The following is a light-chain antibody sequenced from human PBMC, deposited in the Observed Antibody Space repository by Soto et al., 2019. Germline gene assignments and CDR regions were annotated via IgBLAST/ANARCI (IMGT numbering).Light chain of an antibody. CDR3: SSYAGSTYLAV. CDR2: EVS. CDR1: RSDVGSYNY. J-gene: IGLJ1*01. V-gene: IGLV2-8*01. Sequence: QSALTQPPSASGSPGQSVTISCTGTRSDVGSYNYVSWYQQHPGKAPKLMIYEVSKRPSGVPDRFSGSKSGNTASLTVSGLQAEDEADYYCSSYAGSTYLAVFGTWTKLTVL.